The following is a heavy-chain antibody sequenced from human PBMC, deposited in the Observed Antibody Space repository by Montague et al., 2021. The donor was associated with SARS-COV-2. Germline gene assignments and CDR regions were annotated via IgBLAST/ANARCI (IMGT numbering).Heavy chain of an antibody. CDR2: VYFTGST. V-gene: IGHV4-59*08. J-gene: IGHJ4*02. Sequence: SETLSLTCSVSGCSINASYWRWIRPSPGTRLEWIGYVYFTGSTVSNPSLKSRVTISVDTSKNQFSLQLASVTAADTAVYYCARHRGFGDLWALDYWGQGTLVAVAS. CDR3: ARHRGFGDLWALDY. D-gene: IGHD3-10*01. CDR1: GCSINASY.